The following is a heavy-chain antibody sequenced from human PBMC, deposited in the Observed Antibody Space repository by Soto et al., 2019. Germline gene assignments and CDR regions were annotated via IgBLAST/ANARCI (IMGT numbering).Heavy chain of an antibody. CDR2: IYHGGST. Sequence: QVLLQESGPGLVKPSGTLSLTCAVSGDSISSSNWWSWVRQTPGKGLEWIGEIYHGGSTNYHPSLKSRVTILLDKSNKQISLTLSSVTAADTAVYFCVSSYETDDYYYYFWGQGTLVTVSS. CDR3: VSSYETDDYYYYF. J-gene: IGHJ4*02. D-gene: IGHD3-10*01. V-gene: IGHV4-4*02. CDR1: GDSISSSNW.